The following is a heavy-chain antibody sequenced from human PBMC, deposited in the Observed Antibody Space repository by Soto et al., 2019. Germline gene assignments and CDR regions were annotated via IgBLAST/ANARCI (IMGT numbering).Heavy chain of an antibody. CDR2: INSDGSST. V-gene: IGHV3-74*03. Sequence: PGGSLRLSCAASGFTFSSYWMHWVRKAPGKGLVWVSRINSDGSSTTYADSVKGRFTISRDNAKNTLYLQMNSLRAEDTAVYYCARVETCSSTSCYSVFDYWGQGTLVTVSS. CDR1: GFTFSSYW. J-gene: IGHJ4*02. D-gene: IGHD2-2*01. CDR3: ARVETCSSTSCYSVFDY.